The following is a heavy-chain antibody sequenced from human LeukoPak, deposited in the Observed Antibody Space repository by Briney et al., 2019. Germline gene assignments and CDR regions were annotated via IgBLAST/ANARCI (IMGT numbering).Heavy chain of an antibody. CDR1: GYTFTDYN. CDR2: ISPNTGGT. J-gene: IGHJ4*02. Sequence: ASVKVSCKASGYTFTDYNIHWVRQAPGQGREWMGWISPNTGGTKYAQEFQGRVTVTRDTSISTAYMELSRLRSDEAAMYYCARPVLRLSGAFEFWGQGTPVIVSS. V-gene: IGHV1-2*02. D-gene: IGHD3-16*01. CDR3: ARPVLRLSGAFEF.